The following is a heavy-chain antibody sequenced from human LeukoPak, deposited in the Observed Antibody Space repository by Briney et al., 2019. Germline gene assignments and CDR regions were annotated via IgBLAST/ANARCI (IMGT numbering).Heavy chain of an antibody. CDR2: IYYSGST. V-gene: IGHV4-59*01. CDR1: GGSISSYY. CDR3: ARQQYYYDSSGYYSPRRVYYFDY. D-gene: IGHD3-22*01. Sequence: PSETLSLTCTVSGGSISSYYWSWIRQLPGKGLEWIGYIYYSGSTNYNPSLKSRVTISVDTSKNQFSLKLSSVTAADTAVYYCARQQYYYDSSGYYSPRRVYYFDYWGQGTLVTVSS. J-gene: IGHJ4*02.